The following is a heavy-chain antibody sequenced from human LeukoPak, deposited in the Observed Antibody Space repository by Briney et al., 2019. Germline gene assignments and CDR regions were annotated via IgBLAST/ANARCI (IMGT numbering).Heavy chain of an antibody. CDR3: ARAVLPWYSSGWSGYYFDY. CDR1: GYTFTSYG. J-gene: IGHJ4*02. CDR2: ISAYNGNT. D-gene: IGHD6-19*01. V-gene: IGHV1-18*01. Sequence: ASVKVSCKASGYTFTSYGISWVRQAPGQGLEWMGWISAYNGNTNYAQKLQGRVTMTRDTSISTAYMELSRLRSDDTAVYYCARAVLPWYSSGWSGYYFDYWGQGTLVTVSS.